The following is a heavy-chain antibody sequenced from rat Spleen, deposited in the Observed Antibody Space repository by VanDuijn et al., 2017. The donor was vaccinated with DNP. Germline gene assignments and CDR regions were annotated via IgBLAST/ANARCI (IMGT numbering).Heavy chain of an antibody. J-gene: IGHJ3*01. CDR1: GFSLTSYG. D-gene: IGHD1-2*01. CDR2: IWGDGST. CDR3: AGPLAGGFAY. V-gene: IGHV2-77*01. Sequence: QVQMKETGPGLVQTTQTLSVTCTVSGFSLTSYGVHWVRQAPGKGLEWMGIIWGDGSTNYNSALKSRLSISRDTSKRQVFLTMNSLQTDDTAVYYCAGPLAGGFAYWGQGTLVTVSS.